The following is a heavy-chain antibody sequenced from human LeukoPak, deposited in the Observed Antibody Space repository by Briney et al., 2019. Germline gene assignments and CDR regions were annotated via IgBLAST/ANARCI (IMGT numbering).Heavy chain of an antibody. CDR2: ISAYNGNT. D-gene: IGHD6-6*01. J-gene: IGHJ6*03. CDR1: GYTFTSYG. CDR3: ARPRSSSPYYYYYMDV. V-gene: IGHV1-18*01. Sequence: GASVKVSCKASGYTFTSYGITWVRQAPGQGLEWMGWISAYNGNTNYAQKLQGRVTMTTDTSTSTAYMELRSLRSDDTAVYYCARPRSSSPYYYYYMDVWGKGTTVTVSS.